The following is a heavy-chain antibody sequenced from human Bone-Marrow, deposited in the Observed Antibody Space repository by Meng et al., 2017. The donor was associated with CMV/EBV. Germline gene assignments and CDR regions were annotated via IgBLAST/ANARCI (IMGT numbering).Heavy chain of an antibody. CDR3: ARNYRVPAARGGKDV. J-gene: IGHJ6*02. CDR2: ISYDGSNK. D-gene: IGHD2-2*01. Sequence: GGSLRLSCAASGFTFSSYAMHWVRQAPGKGLEWVAVISYDGSNKYYADSVKGRFTISRDNSKNTLYLQMNSLRAEDTAVYYCARNYRVPAARGGKDVWGQGTTVTVSS. CDR1: GFTFSSYA. V-gene: IGHV3-30*04.